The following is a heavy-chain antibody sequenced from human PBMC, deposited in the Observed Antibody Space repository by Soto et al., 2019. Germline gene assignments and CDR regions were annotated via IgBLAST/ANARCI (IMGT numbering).Heavy chain of an antibody. CDR3: ARDYYGMDV. CDR2: TYQSGSA. J-gene: IGHJ6*02. Sequence: SETLSLTCTVSGGSISSGGYSGTWIRQSPGKGLEWIGYTYQSGSAYYNPSLKSRVTISVDRSKNQFSLNLTYVTAADTAVYYCARDYYGMDVWGQGTTVTVSS. V-gene: IGHV4-30-2*06. CDR1: GGSISSGGYS.